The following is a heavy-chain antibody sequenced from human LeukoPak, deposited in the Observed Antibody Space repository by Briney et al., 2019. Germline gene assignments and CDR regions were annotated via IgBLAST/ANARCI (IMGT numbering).Heavy chain of an antibody. Sequence: GESLKISCTCSGYSFTSSWIGWVRQMPGQGLEWMGILYPGGSDIRYSTSFQGRVTISVDKTITTAYLQWRSLKPSDSATYYCAKLMGVTAMDVWGQGTTVIVSS. J-gene: IGHJ6*02. CDR1: GYSFTSSW. CDR2: LYPGGSDI. D-gene: IGHD2-21*02. CDR3: AKLMGVTAMDV. V-gene: IGHV5-51*01.